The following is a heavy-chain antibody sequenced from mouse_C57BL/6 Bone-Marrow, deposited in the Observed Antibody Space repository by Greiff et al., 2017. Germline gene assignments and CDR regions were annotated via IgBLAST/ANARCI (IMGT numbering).Heavy chain of an antibody. CDR3: ARFHYCGSSDPFAY. V-gene: IGHV1-9*01. Sequence: QVQLQQSGAELMKPGASVKLSCKATGYTFTGYWIEWVKQRPGHGLEWIGEILPGSGSTNYNEKFKGKATFTAATSSNTAYMQLSSLSTEDSAIYYCARFHYCGSSDPFAYWGQGTLVTVSA. J-gene: IGHJ3*01. CDR1: GYTFTGYW. D-gene: IGHD1-1*01. CDR2: ILPGSGST.